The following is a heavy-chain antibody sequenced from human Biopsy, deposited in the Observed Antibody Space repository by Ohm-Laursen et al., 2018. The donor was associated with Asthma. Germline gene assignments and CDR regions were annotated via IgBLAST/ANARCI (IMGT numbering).Heavy chain of an antibody. CDR3: ARVVSYGDIYFGIDV. J-gene: IGHJ6*02. CDR1: GGYTGSSDHH. V-gene: IGHV4-30-4*01. CDR2: VFWSGST. Sequence: SQTLSLTCRVSGGYTGSSDHHWAWILQAPGKGLEWIGFVFWSGSTHYSRSLERRVSISIDTATNEFSMKLWSVTPADTAVYFCARVVSYGDIYFGIDVWGPGNTVVVS. D-gene: IGHD4-17*01.